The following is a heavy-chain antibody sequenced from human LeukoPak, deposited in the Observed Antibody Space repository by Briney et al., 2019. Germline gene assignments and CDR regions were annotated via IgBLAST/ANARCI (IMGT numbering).Heavy chain of an antibody. CDR2: TSGSGGAGT. J-gene: IGHJ6*02. CDR3: VKDRGGSPFYGMDV. Sequence: PGGSLRLSCAGSGFTFSSYAMSWVRQAPGKGLEWVSTTSGSGGAGTYYADSVKGRFTVSRDNSRNTLYLPMNSLRAEDTAVYYCVKDRGGSPFYGMDVWGQGTTVTVSS. CDR1: GFTFSSYA. D-gene: IGHD1-26*01. V-gene: IGHV3-23*01.